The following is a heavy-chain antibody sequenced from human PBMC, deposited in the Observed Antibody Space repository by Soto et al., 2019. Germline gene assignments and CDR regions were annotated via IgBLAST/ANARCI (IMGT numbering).Heavy chain of an antibody. CDR3: AKSVVVPAAMDYYYYMDV. D-gene: IGHD2-2*01. J-gene: IGHJ6*03. Sequence: GGSLRLSCAASGFTFSSYGMHWVRQAPGKGLEWVAVISYDGSNKYYADSVKGRFTISRDNSKNTLYLQMNSLRAEDTAVYYCAKSVVVPAAMDYYYYMDVWGKGTTVTVSS. CDR2: ISYDGSNK. V-gene: IGHV3-30*18. CDR1: GFTFSSYG.